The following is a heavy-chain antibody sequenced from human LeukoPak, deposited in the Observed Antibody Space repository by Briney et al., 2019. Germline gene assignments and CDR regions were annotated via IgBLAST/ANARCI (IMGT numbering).Heavy chain of an antibody. D-gene: IGHD4-17*01. CDR2: IIPILGIA. J-gene: IGHJ5*02. CDR3: ARGREIRMHYWFDP. CDR1: GGTFSSYT. V-gene: IGHV1-69*02. Sequence: SVKVSCKASGGTFSSYTISWVRQAPGQGLEWMGRIIPILGIANYAQKFQGRVTITADKSTSTAYMELSSLRSEDTAVYYCARGREIRMHYWFDPWGQGTLVTVSS.